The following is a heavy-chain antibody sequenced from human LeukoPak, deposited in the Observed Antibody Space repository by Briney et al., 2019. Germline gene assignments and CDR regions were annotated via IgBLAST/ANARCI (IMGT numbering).Heavy chain of an antibody. CDR2: ISAYNGNT. V-gene: IGHV1-18*04. CDR1: GYTFTSYG. CDR3: ARGGGTGRDYYYYGMDV. Sequence: ASVKVSCKASGYTFTSYGISWVRQAPGQGLEWMGWISAYNGNTNYAQKLQGRVTVTTDTSTSTAYMELRSLRSDDTAVYYCARGGGTGRDYYYYGMDVWGKGTTVTVSS. D-gene: IGHD3/OR15-3a*01. J-gene: IGHJ6*04.